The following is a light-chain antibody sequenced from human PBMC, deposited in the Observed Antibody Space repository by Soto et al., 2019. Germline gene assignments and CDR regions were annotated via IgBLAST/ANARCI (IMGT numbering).Light chain of an antibody. CDR3: QQFNSYPLT. J-gene: IGKJ4*01. V-gene: IGKV1-9*01. CDR1: QGIASS. CDR2: AAS. Sequence: DIHLTQSPSFRSASVGDRVTITCRASQGIASSLAWYQQKAGKAPKLLVYAASTLESGVTSRFSGSGPGTEFTLTIRSLQPEDFAIYYCQQFNSYPLTFGGGTKVEI.